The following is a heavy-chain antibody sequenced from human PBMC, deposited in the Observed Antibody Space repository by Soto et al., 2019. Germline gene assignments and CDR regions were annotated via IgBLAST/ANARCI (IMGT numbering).Heavy chain of an antibody. CDR3: ARDSKSLPPYYDILTGYDDYMDV. D-gene: IGHD3-9*01. V-gene: IGHV1-58*01. Sequence: PVKVSCKASGFTFTSSAVQWVGQARGQTLERIGLIVVGSGNTNYAQKFQERVTITRDMSTSTAYMELSSLRSEDTAVYYCARDSKSLPPYYDILTGYDDYMDVWGKGTTVTVSS. CDR1: GFTFTSSA. CDR2: IVVGSGNT. J-gene: IGHJ6*03.